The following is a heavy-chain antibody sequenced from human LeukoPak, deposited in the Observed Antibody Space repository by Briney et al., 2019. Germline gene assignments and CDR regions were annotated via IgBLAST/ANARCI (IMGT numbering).Heavy chain of an antibody. D-gene: IGHD2-15*01. CDR1: GFTFSSYS. V-gene: IGHV3-48*04. J-gene: IGHJ4*02. Sequence: GGSLRLSCAASGFTFSSYSLNWVRQAPGKGLECVSYITSSSSSIYYADSVKGRFTISRDNAKNSLYLQMNSLRAEDTAMYYCARDYCSGGRCYSVDYWGQGTLVTVSS. CDR3: ARDYCSGGRCYSVDY. CDR2: ITSSSSSI.